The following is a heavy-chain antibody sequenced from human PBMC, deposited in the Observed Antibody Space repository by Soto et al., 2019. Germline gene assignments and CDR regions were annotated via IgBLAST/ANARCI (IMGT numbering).Heavy chain of an antibody. Sequence: SETLSLTCTVSGGSISSSSYYWGWIRQPPGKGLEWIGSIYYSGSTYYNPSLKSRVTISVDTSKNQFSLKLSSVTAADTAVYYCARLAYCSSTSCPVYYYYGMDVWGQGTTVTVSS. CDR3: ARLAYCSSTSCPVYYYYGMDV. V-gene: IGHV4-39*01. J-gene: IGHJ6*02. CDR2: IYYSGST. D-gene: IGHD2-2*01. CDR1: GGSISSSSYY.